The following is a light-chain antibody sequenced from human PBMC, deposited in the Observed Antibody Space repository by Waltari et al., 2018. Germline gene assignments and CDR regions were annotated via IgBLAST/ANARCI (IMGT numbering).Light chain of an antibody. CDR1: KGISNY. V-gene: IGKV1-16*02. Sequence: DIHMTQSPSSLSASVGDSVTITCRASKGISNYLAWSQQKTGNAPKSLIYAASSLQSGVPSKFSGSGSGTDSPITISRLPPEDFATYCCQQYNSYPLTFGGGTKVEIK. CDR2: AAS. J-gene: IGKJ4*01. CDR3: QQYNSYPLT.